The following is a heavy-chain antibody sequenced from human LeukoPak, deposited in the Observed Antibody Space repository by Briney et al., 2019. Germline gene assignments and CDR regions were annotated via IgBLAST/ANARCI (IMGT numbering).Heavy chain of an antibody. Sequence: PSETLSLTCTVSGGSISSYYWSWIRQPPGKGLEWIGYIYYSGSTNYNPSLKSRVTISVDTSKNQFSLKLSSVTAADTAVYYCARERYCSGGSCPGGNWFDPWGQGTLATVSS. CDR3: ARERYCSGGSCPGGNWFDP. J-gene: IGHJ5*02. CDR1: GGSISSYY. D-gene: IGHD2-15*01. CDR2: IYYSGST. V-gene: IGHV4-59*01.